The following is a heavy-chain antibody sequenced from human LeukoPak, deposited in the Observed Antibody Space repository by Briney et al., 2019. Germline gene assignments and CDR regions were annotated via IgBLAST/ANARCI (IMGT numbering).Heavy chain of an antibody. CDR1: GYTFTSYG. CDR2: ISAYNGNT. V-gene: IGHV1-18*01. CDR3: ARESRYYGSGSYVFYYYMDV. D-gene: IGHD3-10*01. J-gene: IGHJ6*03. Sequence: ASVKVSCKASGYTFTSYGISWVRQAPGQGLEWMGWISAYNGNTNYAQKLQGRVTMTTDTSTSTAYMELRSLRSDDTAVYYCARESRYYGSGSYVFYYYMDVWGKGTTVTVSS.